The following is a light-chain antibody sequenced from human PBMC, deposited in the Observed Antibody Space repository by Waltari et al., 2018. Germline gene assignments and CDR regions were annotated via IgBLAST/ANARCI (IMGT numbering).Light chain of an antibody. CDR2: WAS. Sequence: DIVLTQSPDSLPVPLVERANLTCTSSQGVVYSANNTNNLAWYQQKPGQPPRLLIYWASTRESGVPDRFSGSGSGTDFTLTISSLQAEDVAVYYCQQYYSTPRTFGQGTKVEIK. J-gene: IGKJ1*01. CDR1: QGVVYSANNTNN. V-gene: IGKV4-1*01. CDR3: QQYYSTPRT.